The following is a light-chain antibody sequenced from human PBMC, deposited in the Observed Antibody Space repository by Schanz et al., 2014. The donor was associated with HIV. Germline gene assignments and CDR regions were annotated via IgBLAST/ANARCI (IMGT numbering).Light chain of an antibody. CDR1: SSDVGSYNL. CDR3: CSYTSSGTYV. Sequence: QSVLTQPASVSGSPGQSITISCTGTSSDVGSYNLVSWYQQHPGKAPKLMIYEVSERPSGVSNRFSGSKSGNTASLTMSGLQAEDEADYYCCSYTSSGTYVFGTGTKLTVL. J-gene: IGLJ1*01. CDR2: EVS. V-gene: IGLV2-23*02.